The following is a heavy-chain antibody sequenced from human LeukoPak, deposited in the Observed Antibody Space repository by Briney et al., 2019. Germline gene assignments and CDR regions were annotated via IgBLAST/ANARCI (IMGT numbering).Heavy chain of an antibody. D-gene: IGHD7-27*01. J-gene: IGHJ4*02. V-gene: IGHV1-46*01. CDR1: GYTFTSYY. Sequence: ASVKVSCKASGYTFTSYYMHWVRQAPSKELEWMGIVNPSSGRTTYAQKFQGRVTMTRDTSTSTVYMELSSLRSEDTAVYYCARETGGDRRFDYWGQGTLVTVSS. CDR2: VNPSSGRT. CDR3: ARETGGDRRFDY.